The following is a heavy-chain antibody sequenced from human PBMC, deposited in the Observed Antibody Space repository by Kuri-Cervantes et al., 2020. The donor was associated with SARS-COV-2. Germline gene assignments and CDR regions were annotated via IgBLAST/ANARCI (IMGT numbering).Heavy chain of an antibody. V-gene: IGHV4-59*11. CDR2: IYYSGST. Sequence: SETLSLTCTVSGGSISSHYWSWIRQPPGKGLEWIGYIYYSGSTNYNPSLKSRVTISVDTSKNHFSLKLSSVTAADTALYYCARVSGGTIFGVVTTGYWFDLWGQGTLVTVSS. CDR3: ARVSGGTIFGVVTTGYWFDL. CDR1: GGSISSHY. J-gene: IGHJ5*02. D-gene: IGHD3-3*01.